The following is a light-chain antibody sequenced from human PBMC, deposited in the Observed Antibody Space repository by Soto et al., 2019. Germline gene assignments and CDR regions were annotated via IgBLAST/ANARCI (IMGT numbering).Light chain of an antibody. V-gene: IGKV3-20*01. CDR3: QQFQSSLLT. J-gene: IGKJ1*01. Sequence: IVLTQSPGTLSLSPGETATLSCRASESLSPHSIAWYQQKPGQAPRLLFYDPSGRATGIPDRISGRGSGTDFTLTISGLEPEDFAMYYCQQFQSSLLTFGQGTKVEV. CDR1: ESLSPHS. CDR2: DPS.